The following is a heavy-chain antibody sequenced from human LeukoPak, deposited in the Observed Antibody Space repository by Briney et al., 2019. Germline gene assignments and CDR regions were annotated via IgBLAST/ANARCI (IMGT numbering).Heavy chain of an antibody. Sequence: GGSLRLSCAASGVTFSSHGMCWVRPAPGRGLGWVSSISIGGDTTYSDPVKGRFTISRDNSKNTLYLQLDSLRAEDTAIYYGAKEIRPSDCWGQGTLVTVSS. V-gene: IGHV3-23*01. D-gene: IGHD4-17*01. CDR3: AKEIRPSDC. J-gene: IGHJ4*02. CDR1: GVTFSSHG. CDR2: ISIGGDTT.